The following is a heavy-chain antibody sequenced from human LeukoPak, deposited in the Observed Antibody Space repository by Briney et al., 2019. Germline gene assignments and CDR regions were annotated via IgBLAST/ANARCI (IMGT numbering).Heavy chain of an antibody. CDR1: GFTFGDYA. CDR2: IRSKPDGGTT. D-gene: IGHD3-22*01. CDR3: TRDNSGYDRSGYYYGGDY. Sequence: GGSLRLSCITSGFTFGDYAMSWVRQAPGRGLEWVGLIRSKPDGGTTEYVASVKDRFTISRDDSKSIAYLQMNSLKSEDTAVYFCTRDNSGYDRSGYYYGGDYWGQGTLVTVSS. V-gene: IGHV3-49*04. J-gene: IGHJ4*02.